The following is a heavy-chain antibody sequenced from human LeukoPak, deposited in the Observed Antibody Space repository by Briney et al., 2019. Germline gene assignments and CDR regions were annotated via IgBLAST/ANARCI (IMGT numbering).Heavy chain of an antibody. V-gene: IGHV1-18*01. CDR1: GYTFTSYD. Sequence: ASVKVSCKASGYTFTSYDINWVRQATGQGLEWMGWISGYNGNTNYAQKLQGRVTMTTDTSTSTAYMELRSLRSDDAAVYYCARDKLGVAAASTRFDPWGQGTLVTVSS. D-gene: IGHD6-13*01. J-gene: IGHJ5*02. CDR2: ISGYNGNT. CDR3: ARDKLGVAAASTRFDP.